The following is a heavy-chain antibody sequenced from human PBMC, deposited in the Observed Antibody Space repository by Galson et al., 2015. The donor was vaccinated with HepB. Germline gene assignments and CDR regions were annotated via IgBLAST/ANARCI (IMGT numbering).Heavy chain of an antibody. V-gene: IGHV2-70*01. CDR2: IDWDDDK. CDR3: ARIGKGGRYSGYERGFDY. J-gene: IGHJ4*02. CDR1: GFSLSTSGMC. D-gene: IGHD5-12*01. Sequence: PALVKPTQTLTLTCTFSGFSLSTSGMCVSWIRQPPGKALEWLALIDWDDDKYYSTSLKTRLTISKDTSKNQVVLTMTNMDPVDTATYYCARIGKGGRYSGYERGFDYWGQGTLVTVSS.